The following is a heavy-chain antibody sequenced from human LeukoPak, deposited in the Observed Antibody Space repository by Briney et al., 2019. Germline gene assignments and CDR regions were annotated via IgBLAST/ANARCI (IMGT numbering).Heavy chain of an antibody. CDR3: AKGHDYGDPFDY. CDR1: GFTFDDYA. Sequence: GRSLRLSCAASGFTFDDYAMHWVRQAPGKGLEWVSGISWNSGSIGYADSVKGRFTISRDNAKNSLYLQMNSLRAEDTALYYCAKGHDYGDPFDYWGQGTLVTVSS. D-gene: IGHD4-17*01. V-gene: IGHV3-9*01. CDR2: ISWNSGSI. J-gene: IGHJ4*02.